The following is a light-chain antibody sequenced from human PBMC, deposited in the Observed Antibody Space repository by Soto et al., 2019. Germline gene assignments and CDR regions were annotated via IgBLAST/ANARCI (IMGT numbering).Light chain of an antibody. CDR3: QQYNTWPRT. Sequence: IQLTQSPSSLSASVGDRVTITCRASQGISSYLAWYQQKPGKAPKLLIYAASTLQSGVPARFSGSGSGTEFTLTISSLQAEDSAAYYCQQYNTWPRTFGQGTKVEIK. CDR1: QGISSY. V-gene: IGKV1-9*01. CDR2: AAS. J-gene: IGKJ1*01.